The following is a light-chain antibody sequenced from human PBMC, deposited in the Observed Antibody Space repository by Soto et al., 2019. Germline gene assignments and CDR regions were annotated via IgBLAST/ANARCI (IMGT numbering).Light chain of an antibody. V-gene: IGKV3-11*01. CDR1: QSVSSY. Sequence: EIVLTQSPATLSLSPGERATLSCRASQSVSSYLAWYQQKPGQAPRLLIYDASNRATGIPARFSGSGSGTDFTLPISSLEPEDFAVYYCQQRSIWPRTFGQGTKVEIK. CDR2: DAS. CDR3: QQRSIWPRT. J-gene: IGKJ1*01.